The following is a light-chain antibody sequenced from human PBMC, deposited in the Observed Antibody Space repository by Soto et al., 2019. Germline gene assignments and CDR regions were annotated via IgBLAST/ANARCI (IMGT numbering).Light chain of an antibody. CDR3: QQYENYWT. J-gene: IGKJ1*01. CDR1: QGIGNY. Sequence: DIQMTQSPSSLSASVGDRVTITCRASQGIGNYLAWYQQKSGKVPKLLIYAASTLQSGVPSRFSGSRSGTDFTLTISNLQPDDCATYYCQQYENYWTFGQGTKVDIK. CDR2: AAS. V-gene: IGKV1-27*01.